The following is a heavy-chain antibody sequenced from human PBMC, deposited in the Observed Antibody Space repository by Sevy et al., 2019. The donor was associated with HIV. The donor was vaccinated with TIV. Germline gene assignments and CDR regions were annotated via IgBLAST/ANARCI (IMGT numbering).Heavy chain of an antibody. D-gene: IGHD6-13*01. V-gene: IGHV4-31*03. CDR1: DGSISSGGYY. CDR2: IYYSGST. J-gene: IGHJ5*02. Sequence: SETLSLTCTVSDGSISSGGYYWSWIRQHPGKGLEWIGYIYYSGSTYYNPSLKSRVTISVDTSKNQFSLKLSSVTAADTAVYYCARDLGGLYSTNWFDPWGQGTLVTVSS. CDR3: ARDLGGLYSTNWFDP.